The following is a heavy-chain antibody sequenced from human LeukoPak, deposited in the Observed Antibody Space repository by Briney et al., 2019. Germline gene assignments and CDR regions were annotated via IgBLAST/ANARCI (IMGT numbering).Heavy chain of an antibody. CDR2: ISTSSGDT. J-gene: IGHJ4*02. CDR3: ARYDNYGIFFNIGY. V-gene: IGHV1-18*01. Sequence: ASVKVSCKASGYSFVLYGISWVRQAPGQGPEWMGWISTSSGDTKYAEKFRGRVTMTTDTPSSTAYMELRSLRSDDTAVYYCARYDNYGIFFNIGYWGQGTLVTVSS. CDR1: GYSFVLYG. D-gene: IGHD3-22*01.